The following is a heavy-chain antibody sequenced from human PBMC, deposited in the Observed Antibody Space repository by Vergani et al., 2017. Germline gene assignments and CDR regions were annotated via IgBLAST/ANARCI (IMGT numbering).Heavy chain of an antibody. J-gene: IGHJ6*03. CDR3: ARHAYYYDSRGYYFGYYYYYMDV. V-gene: IGHV4-34*01. CDR1: GGSFSGYY. D-gene: IGHD3-22*01. CDR2: INHSGST. Sequence: QVQLQQWGAGLLKPSETLSLTCAVYGGSFSGYYWSWIRQPPGKGLEWIGEINHSGSTNYNPSLKSRVTISVDTSKHQFSLKLSSVTAADTAVYYCARHAYYYDSRGYYFGYYYYYMDVWGKGTTVTVSS.